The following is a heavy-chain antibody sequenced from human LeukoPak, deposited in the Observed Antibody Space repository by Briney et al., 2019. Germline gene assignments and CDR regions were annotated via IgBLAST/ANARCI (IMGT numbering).Heavy chain of an antibody. CDR3: AGALVGTQFDP. D-gene: IGHD6-6*01. Sequence: ASVKVSSKASGYTFISYGISWVRQAPGQGLEWMGWIIAYNGNTNYAQKLQGRVTITTDTSTSTAYMELRSLRSGDTAVYYWAGALVGTQFDPWGQGTLVTVSS. V-gene: IGHV1-18*01. CDR1: GYTFISYG. CDR2: IIAYNGNT. J-gene: IGHJ5*02.